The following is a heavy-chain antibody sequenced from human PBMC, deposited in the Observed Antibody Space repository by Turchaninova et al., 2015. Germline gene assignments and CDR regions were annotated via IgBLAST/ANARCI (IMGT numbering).Heavy chain of an antibody. CDR1: GGSFSGYY. CDR3: ARVNIVVVAGTPYYFDC. D-gene: IGHD2-15*01. Sequence: QVQLQQWGAGLLKPSETLSLTCAVYGGSFSGYYWSWIRQPPGRGLGGIGPIDHGGSTNYNSSFKSRVNRSVDTSKNQVSLRVASVAAAETAVYYCARVNIVVVAGTPYYFDCWGRGTLVTVSS. CDR2: IDHGGST. J-gene: IGHJ4*02. V-gene: IGHV4-34*01.